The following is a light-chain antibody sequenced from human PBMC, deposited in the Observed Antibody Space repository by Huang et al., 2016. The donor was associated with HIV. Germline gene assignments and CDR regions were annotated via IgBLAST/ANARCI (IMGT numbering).Light chain of an antibody. CDR3: QQTYTIPLT. V-gene: IGKV1-39*01. CDR1: QTSSSY. J-gene: IGKJ4*01. Sequence: DIQMTQSPSSLSASVGDRVTITCRASQTSSSYLSWYQQKPGKAPKLLIYSSSSLRSGVPSRFSGSGSGTDFTLTISTLQREDFATYYCQQTYTIPLTFGGGTKVEVK. CDR2: SSS.